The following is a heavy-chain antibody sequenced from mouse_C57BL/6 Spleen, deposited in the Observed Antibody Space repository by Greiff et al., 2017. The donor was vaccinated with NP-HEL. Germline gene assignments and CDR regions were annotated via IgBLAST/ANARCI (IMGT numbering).Heavy chain of an antibody. J-gene: IGHJ2*01. CDR2: IRNKANGYTT. D-gene: IGHD1-1*01. CDR3: ARSFTVVAPFDY. Sequence: DVMLVESGGGLVQPGGSLSLSCAASGFTFTDYYMSWVRQPPGKALEWLGFIRNKANGYTTEYSASVKGRFTISRDNSQSILYLQMNALRAEDSATYYCARSFTVVAPFDYWGQGTTLTVSS. CDR1: GFTFTDYY. V-gene: IGHV7-3*01.